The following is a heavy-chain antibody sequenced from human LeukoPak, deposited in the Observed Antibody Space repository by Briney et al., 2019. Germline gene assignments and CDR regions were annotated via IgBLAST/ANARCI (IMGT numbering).Heavy chain of an antibody. CDR3: AKGSYYYDSSGYWYYFDY. V-gene: IGHV3-43*01. CDR2: ISWDGGST. J-gene: IGHJ4*02. CDR1: GFTFDDYT. Sequence: GGSLRLSCAASGFTFDDYTMHWVRHAPGKGLEWVSLISWDGGSTYYADSVKGRFTISRDNSKNSLYLQMNSLRTEDTALYYCAKGSYYYDSSGYWYYFDYWGQGTLVTVSS. D-gene: IGHD3-22*01.